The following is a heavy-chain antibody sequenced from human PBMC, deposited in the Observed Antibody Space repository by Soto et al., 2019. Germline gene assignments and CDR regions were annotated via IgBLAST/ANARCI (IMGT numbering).Heavy chain of an antibody. J-gene: IGHJ4*02. Sequence: QVQLQESGPGLVKPSETLSLNCTVSGGSMSTYYWSWIRQPPGKGLEWIGYIYYSGSTDYNPSLESRFTISVDTSKNQFSLKLTSVTAADTAVYYCARGVRGVTGVFDYWGQGTLVTVSS. CDR2: IYYSGST. CDR3: ARGVRGVTGVFDY. D-gene: IGHD3-10*01. V-gene: IGHV4-59*01. CDR1: GGSMSTYY.